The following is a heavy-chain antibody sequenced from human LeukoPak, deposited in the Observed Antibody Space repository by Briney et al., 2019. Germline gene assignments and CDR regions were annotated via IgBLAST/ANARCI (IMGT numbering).Heavy chain of an antibody. D-gene: IGHD3-10*01. CDR1: GFTFSNYG. J-gene: IGHJ4*02. Sequence: GGSLRLSCAASGFTFSNYGMTWVRQAPGKGLEWVSCISSDSSYIYYADSLEGRFTISRDNAKNSLYLQMNSLRAEDTAVYYCARDRSVITKVRGVILDYWGQGTLVTVSS. CDR3: ARDRSVITKVRGVILDY. V-gene: IGHV3-21*01. CDR2: ISSDSSYI.